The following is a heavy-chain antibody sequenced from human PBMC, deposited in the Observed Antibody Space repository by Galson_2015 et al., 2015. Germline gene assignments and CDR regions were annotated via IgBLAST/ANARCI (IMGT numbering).Heavy chain of an antibody. V-gene: IGHV3-33*01. CDR3: ARDSSSSKGNWFDP. CDR1: GFTFRNYG. Sequence: SLRLSCAASGFTFRNYGMHWVRQAPGKGLEWVAMIWFDGSNKNYGHSVEGRFTISRDNSRNTLYLQMNSLRAEDTAVYYCARDSSSSKGNWFDPWGQGTLVIASS. CDR2: IWFDGSNK. J-gene: IGHJ5*02. D-gene: IGHD6-6*01.